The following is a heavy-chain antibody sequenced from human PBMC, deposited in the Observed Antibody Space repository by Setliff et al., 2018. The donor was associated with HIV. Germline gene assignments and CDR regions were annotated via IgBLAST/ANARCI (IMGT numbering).Heavy chain of an antibody. CDR2: INPSGGST. V-gene: IGHV1-46*01. Sequence: GASVKVSCKASGYTFTSYYMHWVRQAPGQGLEWMGIINPSGGSTSYAQKFQGRVTMTRDTSTSTVYMELSSLRSEDTAVYYCARESPDSSGYYRAFDIWGQGTMVTVSS. D-gene: IGHD3-22*01. J-gene: IGHJ3*02. CDR1: GYTFTSYY. CDR3: ARESPDSSGYYRAFDI.